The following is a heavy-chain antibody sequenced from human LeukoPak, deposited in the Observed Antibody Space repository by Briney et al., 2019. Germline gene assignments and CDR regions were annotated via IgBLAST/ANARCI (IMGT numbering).Heavy chain of an antibody. CDR2: IIPIFGTA. V-gene: IGHV1-69*13. D-gene: IGHD6-13*01. CDR3: ARAGIAAAGTLDY. Sequence: SVKVSRKASGGTFSSYAISWVRQAPGQGLEWMGGIIPIFGTANYAQKFQGRVTITADESTSTAYMELSSLRSEDTAVYYCARAGIAAAGTLDYWGQGTLVTVSS. J-gene: IGHJ4*02. CDR1: GGTFSSYA.